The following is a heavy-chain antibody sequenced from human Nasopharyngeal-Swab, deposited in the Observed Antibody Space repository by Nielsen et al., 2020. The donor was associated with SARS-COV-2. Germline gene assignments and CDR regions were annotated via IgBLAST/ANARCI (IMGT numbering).Heavy chain of an antibody. CDR2: IKQDGSEK. V-gene: IGHV3-7*01. Sequence: GGSLRLSCAASGFTFSSYWMSWVRQAPGEGLEWVANIKQDGSEKYYVDSVKGRFTISRDNAKNSLYLQMNSLRAEDTAVYYCARAGSSGWYYYFDYWGQGTLVTVSS. CDR3: ARAGSSGWYYYFDY. CDR1: GFTFSSYW. J-gene: IGHJ4*02. D-gene: IGHD6-19*01.